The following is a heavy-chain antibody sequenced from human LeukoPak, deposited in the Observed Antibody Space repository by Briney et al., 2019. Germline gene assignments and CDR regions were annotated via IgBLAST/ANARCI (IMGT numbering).Heavy chain of an antibody. Sequence: GSLRLSCAASGFTFSNYAMSWVRQAPGKGLEWVSTISNTGSDTYYADSVKGRFTISRDNSENTLYLQMNNLRAEDTAIHYCAKVPYSDYGSGRPPFMDVWGQGTTVAVSS. J-gene: IGHJ6*02. CDR3: AKVPYSDYGSGRPPFMDV. CDR2: ISNTGSDT. CDR1: GFTFSNYA. V-gene: IGHV3-23*01. D-gene: IGHD3-10*01.